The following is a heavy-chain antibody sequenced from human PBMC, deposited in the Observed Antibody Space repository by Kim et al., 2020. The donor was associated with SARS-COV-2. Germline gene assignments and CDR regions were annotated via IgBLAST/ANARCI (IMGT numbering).Heavy chain of an antibody. V-gene: IGHV1-18*01. CDR1: GYTFTSYG. CDR2: ISAYNGNT. CDR3: ARYYDINGWRDY. J-gene: IGHJ4*02. D-gene: IGHD3-9*01. Sequence: ASVKVSCKASGYTFTSYGISWVRQAPGQGLEWMGWISAYNGNTNYAQKLQGRVTMTTDTSTSTAYMELRRLRSDDTAVYYCARYYDINGWRDYWGQGTLVTVSS.